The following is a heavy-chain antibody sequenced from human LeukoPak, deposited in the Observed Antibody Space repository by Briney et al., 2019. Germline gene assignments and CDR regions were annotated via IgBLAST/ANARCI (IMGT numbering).Heavy chain of an antibody. CDR3: ARDQDGPGATVDH. Sequence: QPGGTLRLSCAVSGFTFNNYGMSWVRQAPGKGLEWVSAISGSGFNTYYADSVKGRFTISRDNAKNTLYLQMNSLRAEDTAVYYCARDQDGPGATVDHWGQGTLVTVSS. CDR1: GFTFNNYG. CDR2: ISGSGFNT. J-gene: IGHJ5*02. V-gene: IGHV3-23*01. D-gene: IGHD1-26*01.